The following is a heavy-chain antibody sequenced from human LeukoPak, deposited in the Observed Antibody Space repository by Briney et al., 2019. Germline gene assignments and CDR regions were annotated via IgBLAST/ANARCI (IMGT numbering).Heavy chain of an antibody. J-gene: IGHJ5*02. CDR1: GYPFSNYD. V-gene: IGHV1-2*02. CDR3: ARDVGTTGTTSLVWFDP. D-gene: IGHD1-1*01. CDR2: INPNSGGT. Sequence: ASVKVSCKTSGYPFSNYDINWVRQAPGQGLEWMGWINPNSGGTNYAQKFQGRVTMTRDTSISTAYMELSRLRSDDTAVYYCARDVGTTGTTSLVWFDPWGQGTLVTVSS.